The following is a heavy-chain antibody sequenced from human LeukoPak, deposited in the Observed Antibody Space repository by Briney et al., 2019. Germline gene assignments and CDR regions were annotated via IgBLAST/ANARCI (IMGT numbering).Heavy chain of an antibody. CDR3: ARLAIMIEVGSFDY. V-gene: IGHV3-7*01. J-gene: IGHJ4*02. CDR1: GFTFSSYW. Sequence: GGSLRLSCAASGFTFSSYWMSWVRQAPGKGLEWVANIKQDGSEKSYVDSVKGRFTISRDNGKNSLYLQMNSLRAEDTAVYYCARLAIMIEVGSFDYWGQGTPVTVSS. D-gene: IGHD3-16*01. CDR2: IKQDGSEK.